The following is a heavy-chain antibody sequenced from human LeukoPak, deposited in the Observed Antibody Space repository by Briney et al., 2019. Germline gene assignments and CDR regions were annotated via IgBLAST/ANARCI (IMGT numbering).Heavy chain of an antibody. V-gene: IGHV1-46*01. CDR1: GYTKSY. Sequence: ASLKLSCKSSGYTKSYMRWVRQAPGQGLEGVGMINPGGESTRYAHKFQGRVTLTRDTSTSTVYMELSRLTSEDTTAYFCTKSDFDRGAFEVWGQGTMVIVSS. CDR3: TKSDFDRGAFEV. CDR2: INPGGEST. J-gene: IGHJ3*01. D-gene: IGHD3-9*01.